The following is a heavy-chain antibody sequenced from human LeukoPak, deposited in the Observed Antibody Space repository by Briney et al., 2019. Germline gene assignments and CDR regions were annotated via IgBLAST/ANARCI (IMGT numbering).Heavy chain of an antibody. D-gene: IGHD2-8*01. CDR3: AKNGQGGFSFDP. J-gene: IGHJ5*02. CDR1: GGSISSSSYY. Sequence: SETQSLSCTVSGGSISSSSYYWGWIRQPPGKGLEWIGSIYYSGSTYYNPSLKSRVTISVDTSKNQCSLKLSSVTAADTAIYYCAKNGQGGFSFDPWGQGTLVTVSS. V-gene: IGHV4-39*07. CDR2: IYYSGST.